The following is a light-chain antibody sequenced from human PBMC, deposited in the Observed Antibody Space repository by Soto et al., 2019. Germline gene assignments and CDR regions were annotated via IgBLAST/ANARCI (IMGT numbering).Light chain of an antibody. J-gene: IGKJ1*01. V-gene: IGKV3-20*01. Sequence: EIVLMQSPGTLSLSPGDRATLSFSASKRVSSSYLGCYQQKPGQAPRLLIYGASSRPTGIPDRFSGSGSGTDFTITISRLEPEDFAGYYCQQYGTSPTFGQRTTVQIK. CDR2: GAS. CDR1: KRVSSSY. CDR3: QQYGTSPT.